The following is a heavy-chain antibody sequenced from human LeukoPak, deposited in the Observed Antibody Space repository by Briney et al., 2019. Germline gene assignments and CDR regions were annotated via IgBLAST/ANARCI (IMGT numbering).Heavy chain of an antibody. Sequence: GGSLRLSCAASGFTFSSYAMSWVRQAPGKGLEWVANIKQDGSEKYYVDSVKGRFTISRDNAKNSLYLQMNSLRAEDTAVYYCAREARYCSSTSCFISDAGYYGMDVWGQGTTVTVSS. V-gene: IGHV3-7*01. CDR3: AREARYCSSTSCFISDAGYYGMDV. CDR2: IKQDGSEK. CDR1: GFTFSSYA. J-gene: IGHJ6*02. D-gene: IGHD2-2*01.